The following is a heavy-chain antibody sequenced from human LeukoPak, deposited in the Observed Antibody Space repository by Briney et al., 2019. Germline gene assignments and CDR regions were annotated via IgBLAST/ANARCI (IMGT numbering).Heavy chain of an antibody. V-gene: IGHV3-23*01. CDR1: GFTFSSYA. CDR2: ISGSGGST. Sequence: GGSLRLSCAASGFTFSSYAMSWVRQAPGKGLEWVSAISGSGGSTYYADSVKGRFTISRDNSKNTLYLQMNSLRAEDTAVYYCASVPRITYYDYVWGSYRPYWGQGTLVTVSS. J-gene: IGHJ4*02. D-gene: IGHD3-16*02. CDR3: ASVPRITYYDYVWGSYRPY.